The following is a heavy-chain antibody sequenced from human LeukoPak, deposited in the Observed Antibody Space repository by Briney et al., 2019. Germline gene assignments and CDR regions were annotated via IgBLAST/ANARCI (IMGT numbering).Heavy chain of an antibody. V-gene: IGHV3-48*01. Sequence: PGGSLRLSCAASGFTFSAYHINWVRQAPGKGLEWISYISTTGTTIHYADSVKGRFAISRDNAKNSLYLQMNSLRAEDTAVYYCARDVRSLMDVWGQGTTVTVS. CDR3: ARDVRSLMDV. D-gene: IGHD3-10*02. CDR1: GFTFSAYH. CDR2: ISTTGTTI. J-gene: IGHJ6*02.